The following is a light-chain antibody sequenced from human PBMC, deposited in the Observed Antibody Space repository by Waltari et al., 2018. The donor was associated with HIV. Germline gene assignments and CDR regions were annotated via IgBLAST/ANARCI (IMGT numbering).Light chain of an antibody. CDR2: QDN. CDR1: SGSFPSNY. Sequence: NFMLTQPHSVSASPGKTVTLSCTRSSGSFPSNYAQWYQPPPGRSPTTVIYQDNQRPSGVPDRFSGSIDSASNSASLTISGLKTEDEADYYCQSYDSNNHVLFGGGTKLTVL. J-gene: IGLJ2*01. V-gene: IGLV6-57*01. CDR3: QSYDSNNHVL.